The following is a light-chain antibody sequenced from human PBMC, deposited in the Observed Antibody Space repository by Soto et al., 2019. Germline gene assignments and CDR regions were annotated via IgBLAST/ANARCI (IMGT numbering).Light chain of an antibody. J-gene: IGKJ3*01. CDR1: QSVSSY. CDR3: QQRSNWPPLFT. V-gene: IGKV3-11*01. Sequence: EIVLTQSPATLSLSPGERATLSCRASQSVSSYLAWYQQKPGQAPRLLIYDASNRANGIPARFSGSGSGTDFSLTISSLEPEDVAVYYCQQRSNWPPLFTFGPGTKVDIK. CDR2: DAS.